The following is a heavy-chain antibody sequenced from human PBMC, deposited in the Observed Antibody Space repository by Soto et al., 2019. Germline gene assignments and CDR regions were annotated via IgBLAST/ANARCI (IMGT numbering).Heavy chain of an antibody. J-gene: IGHJ5*02. Sequence: QVQLVESGGGVVQPGRSLRLSCVVSGLTFSSYGMHWVRQAPGKGLEWVAVIAYDGSNKYYADSVKGRFTISRDNSKNTLFLQMNSLRAEDTAVYYCAKDNCVSPSCYRLDNWFDPWGQGTLVTVSS. CDR3: AKDNCVSPSCYRLDNWFDP. CDR2: IAYDGSNK. V-gene: IGHV3-30*18. D-gene: IGHD2-2*01. CDR1: GLTFSSYG.